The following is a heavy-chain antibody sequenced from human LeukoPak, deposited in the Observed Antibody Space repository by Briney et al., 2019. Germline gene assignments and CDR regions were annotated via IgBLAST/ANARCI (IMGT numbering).Heavy chain of an antibody. CDR2: ISNSGHSI. D-gene: IGHD3-10*01. V-gene: IGHV3-11*01. CDR3: ARARGAGPGAHFDY. Sequence: GGSLRLSCAASGFTFSDEYMSWIRQAPGRGLEWISYISNSGHSIFYAYSVKGRFTISRDNAKNSLFLQMGSLRAEDTAVYYCARARGAGPGAHFDYWGQGTLVTVSS. CDR1: GFTFSDEY. J-gene: IGHJ4*02.